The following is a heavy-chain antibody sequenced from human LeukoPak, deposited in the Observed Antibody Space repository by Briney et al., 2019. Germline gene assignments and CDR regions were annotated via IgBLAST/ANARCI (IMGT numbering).Heavy chain of an antibody. V-gene: IGHV4-4*02. J-gene: IGHJ4*02. Sequence: PSGTLSLTCAVSGGSISISKWWSWVRRPPGKGLEWIGEIYHSGSVNYNPSLKNRVTISVDKSRNQFPLKLTSVTAADTAVYYCASRLYDSARNFDYWGQGTRV. CDR2: IYHSGSV. D-gene: IGHD3-22*01. CDR3: ASRLYDSARNFDY. CDR1: GGSISISKW.